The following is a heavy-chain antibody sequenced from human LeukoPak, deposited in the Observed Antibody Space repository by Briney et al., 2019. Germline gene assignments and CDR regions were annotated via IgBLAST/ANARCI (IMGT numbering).Heavy chain of an antibody. J-gene: IGHJ4*02. V-gene: IGHV4-59*08. CDR2: MYYSGST. CDR1: GDSISNSY. Sequence: PSETLSLTCTVSGDSISNSYWSWIRQPPGKGLEWIGYMYYSGSTNYNPSLKSRVTTSMDTSENQFSLKRTSVSAADTAVYYCARSPRAGVTPWFFDYWGQGTLVAVSS. D-gene: IGHD3-10*01. CDR3: ARSPRAGVTPWFFDY.